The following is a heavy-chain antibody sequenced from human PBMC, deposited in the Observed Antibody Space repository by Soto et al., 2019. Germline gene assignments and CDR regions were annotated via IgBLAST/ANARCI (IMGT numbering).Heavy chain of an antibody. J-gene: IGHJ3*02. D-gene: IGHD2-21*02. Sequence: QVQLVQSGAEVKKPGSSVKVSCKASGGTFSSYAISWVRQAPGQGLEWMGGIIPIFGTANYAQKFQGRVKITADKSTSTAYMELSSLRSEDTAVYYCARGLTVVTAIPLAFDIWGQGTMVTVSS. CDR2: IIPIFGTA. CDR3: ARGLTVVTAIPLAFDI. V-gene: IGHV1-69*06. CDR1: GGTFSSYA.